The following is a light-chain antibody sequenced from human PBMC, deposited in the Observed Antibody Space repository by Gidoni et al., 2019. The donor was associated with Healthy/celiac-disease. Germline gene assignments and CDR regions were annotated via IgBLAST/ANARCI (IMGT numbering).Light chain of an antibody. V-gene: IGLV3-21*03. CDR1: NIEAKD. CDR2: DNS. J-gene: IGLJ2*01. CDR3: HVWDSVSDHVV. Sequence: SYVLPQAPSVSLAPGTTARITCGGDNIEAKDVHWYQQRPGQAPVVVVFDNSDRPSGTPERGSGSNSGNTATRTISGVEAGDEAVYYCHVWDSVSDHVVFGGGTKLTVL.